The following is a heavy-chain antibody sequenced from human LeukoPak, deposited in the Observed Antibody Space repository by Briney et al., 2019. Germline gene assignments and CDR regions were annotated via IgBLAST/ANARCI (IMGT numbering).Heavy chain of an antibody. CDR1: GYTFTRYY. CDR3: ARDQNYYGSGSYQWNWFDP. Sequence: GASVKVSYKASGYTFTRYYMHWVRQAPGQGLEWMGRINPNSGGTNYAQKFQGRVTITRDTSISTAYMELSRLRSDDTAVYYCARDQNYYGSGSYQWNWFDPWGQGTLVTVSS. J-gene: IGHJ5*02. V-gene: IGHV1-2*06. CDR2: INPNSGGT. D-gene: IGHD3-10*01.